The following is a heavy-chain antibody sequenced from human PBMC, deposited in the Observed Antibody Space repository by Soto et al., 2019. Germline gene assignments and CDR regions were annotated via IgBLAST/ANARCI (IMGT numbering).Heavy chain of an antibody. CDR1: GFTFSSYG. J-gene: IGHJ1*01. V-gene: IGHV3-30*18. D-gene: IGHD3-22*01. CDR3: AKLTTYYYDSSGYSREYFQH. CDR2: ISYDGSNK. Sequence: QVQLVESGGGVVQPGRSLRLSCAASGFTFSSYGMHWVRQAPGKGLEWVAVISYDGSNKYYADSVKGRFTISRDNSKNTRYLQMNRLRAEDTAVYYCAKLTTYYYDSSGYSREYFQHWGQGTLVNVSS.